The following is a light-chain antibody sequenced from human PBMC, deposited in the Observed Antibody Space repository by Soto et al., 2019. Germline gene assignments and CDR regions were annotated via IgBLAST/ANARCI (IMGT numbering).Light chain of an antibody. J-gene: IGKJ4*01. Sequence: DIQMTQSPSTLSASVGDRVTITCRASQSISSWLAWYQHKPGKAPKRLIYKSSSLERGDPSRFSGSGSGTAFTVTISSLQRDDFATYYCQQYNSYSPLTFGGGTKVEIK. CDR3: QQYNSYSPLT. CDR1: QSISSW. CDR2: KSS. V-gene: IGKV1-5*03.